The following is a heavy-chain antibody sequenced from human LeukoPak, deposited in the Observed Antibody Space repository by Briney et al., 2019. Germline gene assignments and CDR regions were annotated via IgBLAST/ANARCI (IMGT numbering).Heavy chain of an antibody. Sequence: SETLSLTCTVSGGSISGYYWSWLRQSPGTGLEWIGYIYHSGFTHYNPSLRSRLTISVDTSRNQFSLKLTSATAADTAMYYCARDQRCSRYDGGCDQWYFDLWGRGTLVTVSS. J-gene: IGHJ2*01. CDR3: ARDQRCSRYDGGCDQWYFDL. CDR2: IYHSGFT. D-gene: IGHD1-26*01. CDR1: GGSISGYY. V-gene: IGHV4-59*01.